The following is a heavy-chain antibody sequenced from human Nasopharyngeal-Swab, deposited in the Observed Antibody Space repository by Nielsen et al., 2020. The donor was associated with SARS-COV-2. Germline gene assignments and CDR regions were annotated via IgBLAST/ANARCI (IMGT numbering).Heavy chain of an antibody. Sequence: GGSLRLSCVASGFTFSTYGMHWVRQAPGKGLEWVAVIWFDGTNTYYSDSVKGRFTISRDDSKNTLYLQMNSLRAEDTATYYCAPDPNWGLGYWGRGTLVTVSS. J-gene: IGHJ4*02. CDR3: APDPNWGLGY. CDR2: IWFDGTNT. V-gene: IGHV3-33*01. D-gene: IGHD7-27*01. CDR1: GFTFSTYG.